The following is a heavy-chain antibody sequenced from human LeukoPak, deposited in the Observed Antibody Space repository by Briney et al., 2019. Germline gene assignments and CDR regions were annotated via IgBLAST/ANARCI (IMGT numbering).Heavy chain of an antibody. CDR1: GFTFGDYA. V-gene: IGHV3-49*03. CDR3: TRVHDYSNYVLDY. J-gene: IGHJ4*02. D-gene: IGHD4-11*01. Sequence: GGSLRLSCTASGFTFGDYAMSWFRQAPGKGLEWVGFIRSKAYGGTTEYAASVKGRFTISRDDSKSIAYLQMNSLKTEDTAVYYCTRVHDYSNYVLDYWGQGTLVTVSS. CDR2: IRSKAYGGTT.